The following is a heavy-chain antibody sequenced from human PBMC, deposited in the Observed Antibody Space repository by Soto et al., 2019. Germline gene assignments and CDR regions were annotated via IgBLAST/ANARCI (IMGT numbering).Heavy chain of an antibody. J-gene: IGHJ4*02. V-gene: IGHV4-4*02. CDR3: ARAGSSSWYATFDY. Sequence: QVQLQESGPGLVKPAGTLSLTCAVSGGSISSSNWWSWVRQPPGKGLEWIGEIYHSGSTNYNPSLTSRVTISVDKSKNQFSLKLSSVTTADTAVYYCARAGSSSWYATFDYWGQGTLVTVSS. CDR1: GGSISSSNW. D-gene: IGHD6-13*01. CDR2: IYHSGST.